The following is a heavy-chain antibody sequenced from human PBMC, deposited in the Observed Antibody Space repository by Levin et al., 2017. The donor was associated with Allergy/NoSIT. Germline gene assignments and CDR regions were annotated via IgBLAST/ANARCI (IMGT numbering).Heavy chain of an antibody. CDR3: AKEILWFGELVGGMDV. V-gene: IGHV3-23*01. D-gene: IGHD3-10*01. J-gene: IGHJ6*02. CDR1: GFTFSSYA. CDR2: ISGSGGST. Sequence: GESLKISCAASGFTFSSYAMSWVRQAPGKGLEWVSAISGSGGSTYYADSVKGRFTISRDNSKNTLYLQMNSLRAEDTAVYYCAKEILWFGELVGGMDVWGQGTTVTVSS.